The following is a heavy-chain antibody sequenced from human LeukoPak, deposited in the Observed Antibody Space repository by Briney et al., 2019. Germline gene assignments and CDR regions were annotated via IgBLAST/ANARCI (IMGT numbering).Heavy chain of an antibody. D-gene: IGHD5-18*01. CDR2: ISWNSDSI. V-gene: IGHV3-9*01. CDR3: AKDRTAMVRPSFDY. J-gene: IGHJ4*02. CDR1: GFTFDDYA. Sequence: PGGSLRLSCAASGFTFDDYAMHWVRQAPGKGLEWVSGISWNSDSIGYADSVKGRFTISRDNAKNSLYLQMNSLRAEDTALYYCAKDRTAMVRPSFDYWGQGTLATVSS.